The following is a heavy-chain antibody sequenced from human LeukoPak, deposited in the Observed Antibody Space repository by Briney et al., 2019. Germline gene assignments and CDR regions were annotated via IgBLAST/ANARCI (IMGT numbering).Heavy chain of an antibody. CDR2: IIPIFGTA. CDR3: AREVRYYDSSGYYRDAFDT. J-gene: IGHJ3*02. V-gene: IGHV1-69*05. Sequence: GSSVKVSCEASGGTFSSYAISWVRQAPGQGLEWMGGIIPIFGTANYAQKFQGRVTITTDESTSTAYMELSSLRSEDTAVYYCAREVRYYDSSGYYRDAFDTWGQGTMVTVSS. D-gene: IGHD3-22*01. CDR1: GGTFSSYA.